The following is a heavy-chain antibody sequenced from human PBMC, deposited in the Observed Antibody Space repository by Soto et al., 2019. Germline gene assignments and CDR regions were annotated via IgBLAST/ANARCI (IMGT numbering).Heavy chain of an antibody. J-gene: IGHJ4*02. CDR2: ISYDGSNQ. CDR1: GLTFNRYG. V-gene: IGHV3-30*03. D-gene: IGHD3-22*01. CDR3: VRDTYYYDSSGYYVFDY. Sequence: QEQLVESGGGVVQPGRSLRLSCAASGLTFNRYGMHWVRQAPGKGLEWPAHISYDGSNQHYAESVKGRFTISRDSSKNTLYLQMNSLRAEDTAVYYCVRDTYYYDSSGYYVFDYWGQGTLVAVSS.